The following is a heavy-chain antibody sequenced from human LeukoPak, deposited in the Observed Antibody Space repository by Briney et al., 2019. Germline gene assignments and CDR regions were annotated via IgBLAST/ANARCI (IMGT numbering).Heavy chain of an antibody. D-gene: IGHD6-13*01. CDR1: GFTFSDYY. V-gene: IGHV3-11*01. CDR2: ISSSGSTI. Sequence: GGSLRLSCAASGFTFSDYYMSWIRQAPGKGLEWVSYISSSGSTIYYADSVKGRFTISRDNAKNSLYLQMNSLRAEDTAVYYCARPYSSSSSYYYYYYMDVWGKGTTVTVSS. J-gene: IGHJ6*03. CDR3: ARPYSSSSSYYYYYYMDV.